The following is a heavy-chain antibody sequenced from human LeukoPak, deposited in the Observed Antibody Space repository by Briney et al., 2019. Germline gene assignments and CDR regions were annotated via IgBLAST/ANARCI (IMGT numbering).Heavy chain of an antibody. CDR1: GYTFTSYG. CDR2: ISAYNGNT. J-gene: IGHJ4*02. Sequence: ASVKVSCKASGYTFTSYGISWVRQAPGQGLEWMGWISAYNGNTNYAQKLQGRVTMNPDTSTSTAYMELRSLRSDDTAVYYCARTGYDSSGYYYFRDYFDYWGQRTLVTVSS. CDR3: ARTGYDSSGYYYFRDYFDY. V-gene: IGHV1-18*01. D-gene: IGHD3-22*01.